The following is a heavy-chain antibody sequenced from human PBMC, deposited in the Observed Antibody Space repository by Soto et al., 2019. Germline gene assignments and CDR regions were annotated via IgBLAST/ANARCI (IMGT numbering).Heavy chain of an antibody. D-gene: IGHD3-10*01. CDR2: IYWNDDA. Sequence: QITLKESGPTLVEPTQTLSLTCTYSGFSLRTTGVGVGWIRQPPGKALEWLGIIYWNDDARYSPSLKHRITLTSGTSKSKAVPTMTNRDPVNTATYYCPHTRGLPFDYWGQGTLVIVSS. J-gene: IGHJ4*02. CDR1: GFSLRTTGVG. CDR3: PHTRGLPFDY. V-gene: IGHV2-5*01.